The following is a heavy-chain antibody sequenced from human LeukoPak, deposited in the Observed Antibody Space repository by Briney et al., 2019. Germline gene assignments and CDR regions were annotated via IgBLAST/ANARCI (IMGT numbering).Heavy chain of an antibody. CDR2: INHSGST. J-gene: IGHJ6*03. V-gene: IGHV4-34*01. CDR1: GGSFSGYY. Sequence: SETLSLTCAVYGGSFSGYYWSWIRQPPGKGLEWIGEINHSGSTNYNPSLKSRVTISVDTSKNQFSLKLSSVTAADTAVYYCARAYVDTATVYYYYYYMDVWGKGTTVTVSS. CDR3: ARAYVDTATVYYYYYYMDV. D-gene: IGHD5-18*01.